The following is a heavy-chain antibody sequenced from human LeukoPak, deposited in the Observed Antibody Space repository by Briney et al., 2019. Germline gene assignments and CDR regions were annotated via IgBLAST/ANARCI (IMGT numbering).Heavy chain of an antibody. J-gene: IGHJ4*02. Sequence: PSETLSLTCTVSGASIGSANYYWTWIRQPAGQGLEWIGRQYATGATNYHPSLRSRVTMSIDTSKNHFSLMLTSVTAADTAVYYCARGVSGWYYFDYWGQGTLVTVSS. CDR1: GASIGSANYY. CDR2: QYATGAT. V-gene: IGHV4-61*02. D-gene: IGHD6-19*01. CDR3: ARGVSGWYYFDY.